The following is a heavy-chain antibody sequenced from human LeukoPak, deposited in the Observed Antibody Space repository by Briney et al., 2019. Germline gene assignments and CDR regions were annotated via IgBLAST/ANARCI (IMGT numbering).Heavy chain of an antibody. D-gene: IGHD5-24*01. CDR2: ISWNSGSI. CDR1: GFTFDDYA. Sequence: GGSLRLSCAASGFTFDDYAMHWVRQAPGKGLEWVSGISWNSGSIGYADSVKGRFTISRDNAKNSLYLQMNSLRAEDTALYYCAKDRAGYNDADGYFDYWGQGTLVTVSS. V-gene: IGHV3-9*01. CDR3: AKDRAGYNDADGYFDY. J-gene: IGHJ4*02.